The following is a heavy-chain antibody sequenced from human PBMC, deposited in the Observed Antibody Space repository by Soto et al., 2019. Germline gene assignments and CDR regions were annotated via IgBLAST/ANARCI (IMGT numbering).Heavy chain of an antibody. J-gene: IGHJ3*02. V-gene: IGHV3-33*01. D-gene: IGHD3-22*01. CDR2: IWYDGSNK. CDR3: ARGGKDSSGYYYTVTAFDI. CDR1: GFTFSSYG. Sequence: QVQLVESGGGVVQPGRSLRLSCAASGFTFSSYGMHWVRQAPGKGLEGVAVIWYDGSNKYYADSVKGRFTISRDNSKNTLYLQMNSLRDEDTAVYYCARGGKDSSGYYYTVTAFDIWGQGTMVTVSS.